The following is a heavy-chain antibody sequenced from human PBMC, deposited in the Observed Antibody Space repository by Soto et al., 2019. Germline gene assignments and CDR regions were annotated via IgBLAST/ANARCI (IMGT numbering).Heavy chain of an antibody. J-gene: IGHJ1*01. V-gene: IGHV1-69*02. CDR1: GGTFSSYT. D-gene: IGHD6-19*01. Sequence: SSVNVSCKASGGTFSSYTISWVRQAPGQGLEWMGRIIPILGIANYAQKFQGRVTITADKSTSTAYMELSSLRSEDTAVYYCARSLAVAGTGYFQHWGQGTLVTVSS. CDR3: ARSLAVAGTGYFQH. CDR2: IIPILGIA.